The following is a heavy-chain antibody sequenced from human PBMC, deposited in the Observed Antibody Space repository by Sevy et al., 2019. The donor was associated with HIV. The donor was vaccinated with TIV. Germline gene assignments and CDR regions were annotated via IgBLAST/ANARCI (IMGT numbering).Heavy chain of an antibody. D-gene: IGHD6-13*01. J-gene: IGHJ3*01. CDR1: GVTFSDYA. CDR2: IVPSFDYS. Sequence: ASVKVSCKVFGVTFSDYAINWVRQSPGQGLEWMGWIVPSFDYSKYAQKFQGRVTFTADDSTDTAYMILTGLRSDDTAVYYCARPQRPSGYSSSGDAFDVWGQGTMVTVSS. CDR3: ARPQRPSGYSSSGDAFDV. V-gene: IGHV1-69*13.